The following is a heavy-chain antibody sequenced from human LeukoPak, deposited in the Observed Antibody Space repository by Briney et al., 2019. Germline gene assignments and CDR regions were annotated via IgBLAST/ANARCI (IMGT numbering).Heavy chain of an antibody. CDR1: GFTFSSYA. CDR3: ARVNYGSATKEDY. CDR2: IYCSGSA. Sequence: LRLSCAASGFTFSSYAMSWVRQHPGKGLEWIGYIYCSGSAYYNPSLKSRVTISVDTSENQFSLKLSSVTAADTAVYYCARVNYGSATKEDYWGQGTLVTVSS. J-gene: IGHJ4*02. D-gene: IGHD3-10*01. V-gene: IGHV4-31*02.